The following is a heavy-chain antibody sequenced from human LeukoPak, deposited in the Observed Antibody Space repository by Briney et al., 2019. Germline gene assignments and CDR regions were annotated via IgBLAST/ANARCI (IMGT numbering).Heavy chain of an antibody. D-gene: IGHD2-15*01. V-gene: IGHV1-18*01. CDR1: GYIITDYG. J-gene: IGHJ4*02. CDR3: ARDFFHGHCAGLSCFLLDY. Sequence: ASVKVSCKASGYIITDYGISWVRQAPGQGLEWMGWINSYNGHTNSAQKFQGRVTMTIDTSTSTAYMELRSLRSDDTAVYYCARDFFHGHCAGLSCFLLDYWGQGSLVTVSS. CDR2: INSYNGHT.